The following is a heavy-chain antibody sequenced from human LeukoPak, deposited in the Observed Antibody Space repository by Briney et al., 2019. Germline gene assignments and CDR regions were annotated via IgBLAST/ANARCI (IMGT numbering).Heavy chain of an antibody. CDR2: SYSSGTT. Sequence: PSQTLSLTCTVSGGSISSGGHYWSWIRQHPEKGLEWIGYSYSSGTTYDNPSLKGRVTISVDSSKNQFSLKLSSVTAADTAVYYCARRNGYCSATTCHNWFDPWGQGTLVTVSS. D-gene: IGHD2-2*03. J-gene: IGHJ5*02. CDR3: ARRNGYCSATTCHNWFDP. V-gene: IGHV4-31*03. CDR1: GGSISSGGHY.